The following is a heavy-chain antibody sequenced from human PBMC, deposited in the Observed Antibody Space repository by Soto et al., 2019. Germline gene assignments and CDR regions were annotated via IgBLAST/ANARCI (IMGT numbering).Heavy chain of an antibody. V-gene: IGHV1-3*01. CDR1: GYTFTSYA. D-gene: IGHD2-15*01. J-gene: IGHJ6*02. CDR2: INAGNGNT. Sequence: ASVKVSCKASGYTFTSYAMHWVRQAPGQRLEWMGWINAGNGNTNYAQKFQGRVTITADESTSTAYMELSSLRSEDTAVYYCARVVPWYPTPVYYYGMDVWGQGTTVTVSS. CDR3: ARVVPWYPTPVYYYGMDV.